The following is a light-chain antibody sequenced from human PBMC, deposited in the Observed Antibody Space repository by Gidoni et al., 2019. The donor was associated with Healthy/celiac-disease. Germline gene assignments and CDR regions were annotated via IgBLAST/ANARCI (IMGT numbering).Light chain of an antibody. V-gene: IGKV3D-20*01. Sequence: EIGLTQSPATLSWSPAERATLSCGARQSVSSSYLAWYQHKPGLAPRLLIYDASSRATGIPDRFSGSGSGTDFTLTISRLEPEDFAVYYCQQYGSSFTFGPGTKVDIK. CDR2: DAS. CDR1: QSVSSSY. J-gene: IGKJ3*01. CDR3: QQYGSSFT.